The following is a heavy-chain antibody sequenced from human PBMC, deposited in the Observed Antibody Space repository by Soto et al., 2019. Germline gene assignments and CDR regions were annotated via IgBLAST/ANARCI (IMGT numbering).Heavy chain of an antibody. D-gene: IGHD3-3*01. J-gene: IGHJ4*02. V-gene: IGHV3-23*01. CDR3: AKDQRYYDFWSGYYDY. Sequence: GGSRLSCAASGFTFSSYAMSWVRQAPGKGLEWVSAISGSGGSTYYADSVKGRFTISRDNSKNTLYLQMNSLRAEDTAVYYCAKDQRYYDFWSGYYDYWGQGTLVTVSS. CDR2: ISGSGGST. CDR1: GFTFSSYA.